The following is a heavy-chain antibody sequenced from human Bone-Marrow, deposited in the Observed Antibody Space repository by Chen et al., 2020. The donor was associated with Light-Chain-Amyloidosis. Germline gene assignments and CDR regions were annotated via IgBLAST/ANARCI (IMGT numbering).Heavy chain of an antibody. D-gene: IGHD3-10*01. CDR3: ARDRLTISSLHY. Sequence: VQLLESGGGLQQPGGSLQLSCAASGFTFESYALSWVRQAPGTGLEWVSGMSXXXXSTYYAXXXXXXXXXXXXXXXXXXXXXXXXXXXXXXAIYYCARDRLTISSLHYWGQGTLXXXSS. J-gene: IGHJ4*02. CDR1: GFTFESYA. V-gene: IGHV3-23*01. CDR2: MSXXXXST.